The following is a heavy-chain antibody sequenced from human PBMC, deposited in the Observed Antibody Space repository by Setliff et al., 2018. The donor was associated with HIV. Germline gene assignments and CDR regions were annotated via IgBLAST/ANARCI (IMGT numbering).Heavy chain of an antibody. CDR2: IKHSGST. CDR3: ARGGFKWSGSYADY. D-gene: IGHD1-26*01. CDR1: GGSFSGYY. J-gene: IGHJ4*02. V-gene: IGHV4-34*01. Sequence: SSETLSLTCAVHGGSFSGYYWTWIRQPPGKGLEWIGEIKHSGSTNYNPSLKSRVTISVDTAKNQFSLNLTSVTAADTAVYYCARGGFKWSGSYADYWGQGTLVTVSS.